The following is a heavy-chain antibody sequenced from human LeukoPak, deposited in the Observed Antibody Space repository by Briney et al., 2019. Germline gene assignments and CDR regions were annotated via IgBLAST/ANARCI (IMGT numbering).Heavy chain of an antibody. CDR2: IRSKADSYAT. CDR1: GFTFSDSG. V-gene: IGHV3-73*01. Sequence: GGSLRLSCAASGFTFSDSGMHWVRQASGKGLEWVGHIRSKADSYATVYAASVKGRFTITRDDSENTAYLQMNSLRAEDTAVYYCARIIGAFGTYRYDSWGQGTLVSVSS. CDR3: ARIIGAFGTYRYDS. D-gene: IGHD3-16*02. J-gene: IGHJ4*02.